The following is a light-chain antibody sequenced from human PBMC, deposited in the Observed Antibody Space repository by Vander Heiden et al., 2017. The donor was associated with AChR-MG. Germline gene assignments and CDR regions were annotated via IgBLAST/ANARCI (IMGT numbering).Light chain of an antibody. J-gene: IGKJ4*01. V-gene: IGKV1-8*01. CDR1: QGISSY. CDR2: AAS. CDR3: QQDDSSKLT. Sequence: AIRMTQSPSSFSASTGDRVTITCRASQGISSYLAWYQQKPGKAPKLLIYAASTLQSGVPSRFSGSGSGTDFTLTISCLQSEDFATYYCQQDDSSKLTFGGGTKVEIK.